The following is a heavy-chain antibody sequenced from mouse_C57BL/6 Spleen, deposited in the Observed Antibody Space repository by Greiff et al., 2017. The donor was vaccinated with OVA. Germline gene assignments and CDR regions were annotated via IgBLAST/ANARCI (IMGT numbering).Heavy chain of an antibody. J-gene: IGHJ1*03. V-gene: IGHV2-2*01. CDR2: IWSGGST. D-gene: IGHD4-1*01. CDR3: ARKNWDEGYFDV. CDR1: GFSLTSYG. Sequence: VKLQESGPGLVQPSQSLSITCTVSGFSLTSYGVHWVRQSPGKGLEWLGVIWSGGSTDYNAAFISRLSISKDNSKSQVFFKMNSLQADDTAIYYCARKNWDEGYFDVWGTGTTVTVSS.